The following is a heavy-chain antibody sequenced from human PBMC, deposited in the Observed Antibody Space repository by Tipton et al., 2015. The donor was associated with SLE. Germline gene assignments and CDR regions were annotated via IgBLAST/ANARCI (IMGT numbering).Heavy chain of an antibody. CDR1: GFTFSSYW. J-gene: IGHJ3*02. Sequence: LRLSCAASGFTFSSYWMHWVRQAPGKGLEWIGSIYYSGSTYYNPSLKSRVTISVDTSKNQFSLKLSSVTAADTAVYYCARGECSGGSCYPDAFDIWGQGTMVTVSS. CDR3: ARGECSGGSCYPDAFDI. CDR2: IYYSGST. D-gene: IGHD2-15*01. V-gene: IGHV4-39*01.